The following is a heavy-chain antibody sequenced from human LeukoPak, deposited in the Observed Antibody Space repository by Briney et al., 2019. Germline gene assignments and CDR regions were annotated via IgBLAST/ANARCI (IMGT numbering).Heavy chain of an antibody. Sequence: PGGSLRLSCAASGFTFSSYWMSWVRQAPGKGLEWVANIKQDGSEKYYVDSVKGRFTISRDNAKNSLHLQMNSLRAEDTAVYYCARRYSGYDWYFDYWGQGTLVTVSS. CDR1: GFTFSSYW. J-gene: IGHJ4*02. V-gene: IGHV3-7*03. CDR3: ARRYSGYDWYFDY. CDR2: IKQDGSEK. D-gene: IGHD5-12*01.